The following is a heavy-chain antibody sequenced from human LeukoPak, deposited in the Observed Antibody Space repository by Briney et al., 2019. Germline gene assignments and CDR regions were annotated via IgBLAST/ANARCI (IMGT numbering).Heavy chain of an antibody. J-gene: IGHJ3*01. CDR1: DDSFSTHY. CDR3: ARDITTVTKGLDV. Sequence: PSETLSLTCSVSDDSFSTHYWTWTRQPPGKGLEWIGYISSIGSTNYNPSLKSRVTISVDTSKKRFSLKMTSVTAADTAVYYCARDITTVTKGLDVWGQGTMVTVSS. CDR2: ISSIGST. V-gene: IGHV4-59*11. D-gene: IGHD4-17*01.